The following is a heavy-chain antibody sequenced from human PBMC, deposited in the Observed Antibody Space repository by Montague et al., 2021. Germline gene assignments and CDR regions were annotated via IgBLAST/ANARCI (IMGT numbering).Heavy chain of an antibody. D-gene: IGHD5-24*01. CDR1: GFSFSNYW. Sequence: SLRLSCAASGFSFSNYWMHWVRQAPGKGLVWVSRIKGDGSYKNYADSVKGRFTISRDNAKNTLYLHMDSLRAEDTSIYYCVRDGHAYNFDYWGQGTLVTVSS. J-gene: IGHJ4*02. V-gene: IGHV3-74*01. CDR2: IKGDGSYK. CDR3: VRDGHAYNFDY.